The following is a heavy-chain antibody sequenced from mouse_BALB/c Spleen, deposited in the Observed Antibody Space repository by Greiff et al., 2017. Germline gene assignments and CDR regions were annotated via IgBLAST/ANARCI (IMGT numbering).Heavy chain of an antibody. V-gene: IGHV5-17*02. CDR2: ISSGSSTI. J-gene: IGHJ3*01. D-gene: IGHD2-14*01. CDR1: GFTFSSFG. Sequence: EVQLQESGGGLVQPGGSRKLSCAASGFTFSSFGMHWVRQAPEKGLEWVAYISSGSSTIYYADTVKGRFTISRDNPKNTLFLQMTRLRSEDTAMYYCARGYDWFAYWGQGTLVTVSA. CDR3: ARGYDWFAY.